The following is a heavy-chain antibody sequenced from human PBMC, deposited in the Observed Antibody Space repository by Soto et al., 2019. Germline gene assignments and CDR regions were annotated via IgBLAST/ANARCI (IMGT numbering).Heavy chain of an antibody. CDR1: GASFSRGGFY. Sequence: PSETLSLTCTFSGASFSRGGFYWSWIRQHPGKGLEWIGYISYSGSTSYNPSLKSRVTISVDTSNNRFSLKLNSVTAADTAVYYCATLDYWSQGTLVTVSS. CDR3: ATLDY. V-gene: IGHV4-31*03. J-gene: IGHJ4*02. CDR2: ISYSGST.